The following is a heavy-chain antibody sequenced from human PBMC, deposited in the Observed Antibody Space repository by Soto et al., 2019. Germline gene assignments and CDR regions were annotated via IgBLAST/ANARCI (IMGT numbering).Heavy chain of an antibody. J-gene: IGHJ4*02. CDR2: IGGGGRST. V-gene: IGHV3-23*01. D-gene: IGHD1-26*01. CDR1: GFTFSNYA. Sequence: GGSLRLSCAASGFTFSNYAMSWVRQTPGKGLEWVSAIGGGGRSTYYADSVKGRFTISRDNSKNTLFLQMNSLRAEDTAIYYCAKPTGSAHISDYWGQGTLVTV. CDR3: AKPTGSAHISDY.